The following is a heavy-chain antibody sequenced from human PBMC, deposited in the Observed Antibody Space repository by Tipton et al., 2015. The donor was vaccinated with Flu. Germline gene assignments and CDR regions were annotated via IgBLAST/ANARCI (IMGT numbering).Heavy chain of an antibody. D-gene: IGHD1-26*01. CDR2: MWNDGSQK. J-gene: IGHJ3*01. Sequence: SLRLSCAASGFSFSGYAMHWVRQAPGKGLEWVTVMWNDGSQKYYTDSVKGRFTISRDNSKNTLYLQMSSLRAEDTAIYYCARDRGSAFFDVWGQGTMVTVSS. CDR1: GFSFSGYA. CDR3: ARDRGSAFFDV. V-gene: IGHV3-33*01.